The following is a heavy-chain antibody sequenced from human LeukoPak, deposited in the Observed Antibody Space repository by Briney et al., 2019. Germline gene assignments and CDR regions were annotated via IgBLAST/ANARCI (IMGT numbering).Heavy chain of an antibody. CDR2: IYYSGST. CDR3: ARQSYRLLWFGEQKPHFDY. D-gene: IGHD3-10*01. CDR1: GGSISSSSYY. J-gene: IGHJ4*02. V-gene: IGHV4-39*01. Sequence: SETLSLTCTVSGGSISSSSYYWGWIRQPPGKGLEWIGSIYYSGSTYYNPSLKSRVTISVDTSKNQFSLKLSSVTAADTAVYYCARQSYRLLWFGEQKPHFDYWGQGTLVTVSS.